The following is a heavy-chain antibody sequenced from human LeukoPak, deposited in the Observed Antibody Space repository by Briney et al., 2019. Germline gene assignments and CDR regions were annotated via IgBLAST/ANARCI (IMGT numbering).Heavy chain of an antibody. D-gene: IGHD3-3*01. CDR2: IYYSGIT. V-gene: IGHV4-59*01. J-gene: IGHJ3*02. Sequence: SETLSLTCTVSGGSISSYYWSLIRQPPGEGLEGIGDIYYSGITNYNPSLKSRVTISVDTSKNQSSLKLSSVTAADTAVYYCARGGFLITILGVVISEAFDIWGQGTMVTVSS. CDR1: GGSISSYY. CDR3: ARGGFLITILGVVISEAFDI.